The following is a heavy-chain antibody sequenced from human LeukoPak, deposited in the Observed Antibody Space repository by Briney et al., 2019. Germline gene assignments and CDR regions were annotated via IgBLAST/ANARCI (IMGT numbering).Heavy chain of an antibody. CDR3: ARGGPYIAARGVWFDP. J-gene: IGHJ5*02. Sequence: SETLSLTCTVSGGSISSSSYYWGWIRQPPGKGLEWIGSIYYSGSTYYNPSLKSRVTISVDTSKNQFSLKLSSVTAADTAVYYCARGGPYIAARGVWFDPWGQGTLVTVSS. D-gene: IGHD6-6*01. V-gene: IGHV4-39*07. CDR1: GGSISSSSYY. CDR2: IYYSGST.